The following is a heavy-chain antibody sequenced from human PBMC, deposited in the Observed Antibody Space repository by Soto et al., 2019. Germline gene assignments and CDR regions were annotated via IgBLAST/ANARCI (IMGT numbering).Heavy chain of an antibody. V-gene: IGHV1-46*01. Sequence: GASVKVSCKASGYTFTSYYMHWVRQAPGQGLEWMGIINPSGGSTSYAQKFQGRVTMTRDTSTSTVYMELSSLRSEDTAVYYCARGSDSSGYYHNWFDPWGQGTLVTVSS. CDR1: GYTFTSYY. CDR2: INPSGGST. J-gene: IGHJ5*02. D-gene: IGHD3-22*01. CDR3: ARGSDSSGYYHNWFDP.